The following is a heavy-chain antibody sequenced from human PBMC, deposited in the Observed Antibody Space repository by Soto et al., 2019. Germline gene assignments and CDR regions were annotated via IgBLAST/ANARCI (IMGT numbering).Heavy chain of an antibody. CDR1: GGTFSSYA. Sequence: QVQLVQSGAEVKKPGSSVKVSCKASGGTFSSYAISWVRQAPGQGLEWMGGIIPIFGTANYAKKFQGRVTITADESTSTAYMELSSLRSEDTAVYYCAMTHHMTTVTQYYYYGMDVWGRGTTVTVSS. D-gene: IGHD4-4*01. CDR3: AMTHHMTTVTQYYYYGMDV. J-gene: IGHJ6*02. CDR2: IIPIFGTA. V-gene: IGHV1-69*01.